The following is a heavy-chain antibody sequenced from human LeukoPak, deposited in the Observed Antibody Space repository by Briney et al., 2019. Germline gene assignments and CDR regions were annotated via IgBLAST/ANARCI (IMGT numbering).Heavy chain of an antibody. V-gene: IGHV4-34*01. Sequence: SETLSLTCAVYGGSFSGYYWSWIRQPPGKGLEWIGEINHSGSTNYNPSLKSRVTISVDTSKNQFSLKLSSVTAADTAVYYCARAGAPAYWGQGTLVTVSS. J-gene: IGHJ4*02. CDR2: INHSGST. CDR1: GGSFSGYY. CDR3: ARAGAPAY. D-gene: IGHD2-2*01.